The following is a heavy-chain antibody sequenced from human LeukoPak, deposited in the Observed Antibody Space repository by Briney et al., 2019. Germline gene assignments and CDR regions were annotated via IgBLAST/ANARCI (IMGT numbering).Heavy chain of an antibody. J-gene: IGHJ3*02. V-gene: IGHV3-48*01. Sequence: PGGSLTLSCAASGFTFSIYSMNWVRQAPGNGLEWLSYISSSSSTITYADSVKGRFTISTDNAKNSLYLQMNSLRAEDRAVYYCARVGVVIPKGDAFDIWGQGTMVTVSS. CDR3: ARVGVVIPKGDAFDI. CDR1: GFTFSIYS. D-gene: IGHD3-3*01. CDR2: ISSSSSTI.